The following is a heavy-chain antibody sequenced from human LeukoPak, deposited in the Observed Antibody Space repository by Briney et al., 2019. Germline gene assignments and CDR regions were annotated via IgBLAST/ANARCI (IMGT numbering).Heavy chain of an antibody. CDR1: GFTFSSYA. CDR3: ASYYGDYVPYYYYMDV. Sequence: PGGSLRLSCAASGFTFSSYAMSWVRQAPGKGLEWVSAISGSGGSTYYADSVKGRFTISRDNSKNTLYLQMNSLRAEDTAVYYCASYYGDYVPYYYYMDVWGKGTTVTVSS. CDR2: ISGSGGST. D-gene: IGHD4-17*01. J-gene: IGHJ6*03. V-gene: IGHV3-23*01.